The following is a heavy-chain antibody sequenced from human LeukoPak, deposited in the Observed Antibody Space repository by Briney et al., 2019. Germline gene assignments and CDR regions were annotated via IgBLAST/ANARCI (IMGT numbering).Heavy chain of an antibody. D-gene: IGHD3-22*01. J-gene: IGHJ4*01. CDR3: TTKYYYDSSGYYQGDY. Sequence: GGSLRLSCAASGFTFSSYGMHWVRQAPGKGLEWVAVISYDGSKKYYADSVKGRFTISRDDSKNTLYLQMNSLKTEDTAVYYCTTKYYYDSSGYYQGDYWGQGTLVTVSS. CDR1: GFTFSSYG. V-gene: IGHV3-30*03. CDR2: ISYDGSKK.